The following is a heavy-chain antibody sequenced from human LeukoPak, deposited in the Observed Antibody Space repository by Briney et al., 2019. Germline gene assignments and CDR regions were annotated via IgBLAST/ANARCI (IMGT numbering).Heavy chain of an antibody. V-gene: IGHV1-8*02. J-gene: IGHJ4*02. CDR2: MNPNSGNT. Sequence: ASVKVSCKASGYTFTSYGISWVRQATGQGLEWMGWMNPNSGNTGYAQKFQGRVTMTRNTSISTAYMELSSLRSEDTAVYYCARGNYYDSSGYYPDYWGQGTLVTVSS. CDR1: GYTFTSYG. CDR3: ARGNYYDSSGYYPDY. D-gene: IGHD3-22*01.